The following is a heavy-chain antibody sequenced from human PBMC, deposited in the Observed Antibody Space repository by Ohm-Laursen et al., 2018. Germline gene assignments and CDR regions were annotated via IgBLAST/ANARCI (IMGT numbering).Heavy chain of an antibody. J-gene: IGHJ5*02. CDR2: INYSGNT. CDR3: ARQEGYCSSTSCYEVWFDP. CDR1: GGAISNYY. Sequence: SETLSLTCTVSGGAISNYYWSWIRQLPGQGLEWIGHINYSGNTNYNPSLKSRVTISVDTSKNQFSRKLSSVTAADTAVYYCARQEGYCSSTSCYEVWFDPWGQGTLVTVSS. D-gene: IGHD2-2*01. V-gene: IGHV4-59*08.